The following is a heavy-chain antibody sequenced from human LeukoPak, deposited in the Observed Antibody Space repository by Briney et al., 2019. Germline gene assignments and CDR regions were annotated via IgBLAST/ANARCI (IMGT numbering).Heavy chain of an antibody. CDR2: FEPEDGER. J-gene: IGHJ4*02. V-gene: IGHV1-24*01. Sequence: SVKVSCKVSGYTLTELSLHWVRQAAGKGLEWMGGFEPEDGERVYAQTFQGRVAMTEDTSTDTAYMELSSLTSEDTAVYYCVTLGGGVPIAIVDYWGQGTLITVSS. CDR1: GYTLTELS. D-gene: IGHD3-16*01. CDR3: VTLGGGVPIAIVDY.